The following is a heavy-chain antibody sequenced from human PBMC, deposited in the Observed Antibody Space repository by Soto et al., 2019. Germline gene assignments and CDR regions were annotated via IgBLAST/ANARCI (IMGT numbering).Heavy chain of an antibody. CDR1: GFTFSTYS. CDR2: ISSSSSTI. Sequence: EVQLVESGGGLVQPGGSLRLSCAASGFTFSTYSMNWVRQAPGKGLEWVSYISSSSSTIFYTDSVKGRFTVSRDNAKNSLYLQMNSLRAEDTDVYYGARPTYYSDSSGPPAYWGQGTLVTVSS. V-gene: IGHV3-48*01. D-gene: IGHD3-22*01. J-gene: IGHJ4*02. CDR3: ARPTYYSDSSGPPAY.